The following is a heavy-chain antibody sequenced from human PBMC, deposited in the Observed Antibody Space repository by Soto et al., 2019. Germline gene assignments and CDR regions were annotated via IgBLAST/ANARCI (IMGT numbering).Heavy chain of an antibody. CDR3: AKDQVVAASPVFGFTDY. CDR2: ISYDGSNK. V-gene: IGHV3-30*18. D-gene: IGHD2-15*01. Sequence: GGSLRLSCAASGFTFSSYGMHWVRQAPGKGLEWVAVISYDGSNKYYVDSVKGRFTISRDNSKNTLYLQMNSLRAEDTAVYYCAKDQVVAASPVFGFTDYWGQGTLVTVSS. J-gene: IGHJ4*02. CDR1: GFTFSSYG.